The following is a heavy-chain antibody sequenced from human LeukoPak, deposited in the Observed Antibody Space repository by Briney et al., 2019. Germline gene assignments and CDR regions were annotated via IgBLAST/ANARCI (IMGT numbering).Heavy chain of an antibody. Sequence: GGSLRLSCVASGFIFSDHAFHWVRQSPDKGLQWVALIGSDGTKKYYADSVQGRFTVSRENSKNTLFLQMNTVRADDTAVYFCARQMTSTRLFDSWGQGTLVTVSS. CDR2: IGSDGTKK. CDR1: GFIFSDHA. J-gene: IGHJ4*02. V-gene: IGHV3-30*04. CDR3: ARQMTSTRLFDS. D-gene: IGHD5/OR15-5a*01.